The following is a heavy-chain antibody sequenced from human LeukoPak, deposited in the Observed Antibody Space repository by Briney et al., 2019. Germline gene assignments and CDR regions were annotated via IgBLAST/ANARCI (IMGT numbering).Heavy chain of an antibody. CDR3: ARCPSIAQYYYYYYYMDV. V-gene: IGHV3-7*01. J-gene: IGHJ6*03. CDR1: GFTFISYW. CDR2: IKQDGSEK. Sequence: GALRLSCAASGFTFISYWLTWVRQAPGKGLEWVANIKQDGSEKYYVDSVKGRFTISRDNAKNSLYLQMNSLRAEDTAVYYCARCPSIAQYYYYYYYMDVWGKGTTVTVSS. D-gene: IGHD6-6*01.